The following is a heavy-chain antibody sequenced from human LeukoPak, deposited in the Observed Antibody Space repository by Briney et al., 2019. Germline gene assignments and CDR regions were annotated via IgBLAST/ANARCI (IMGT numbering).Heavy chain of an antibody. CDR2: IKQDGSEK. CDR1: GFTFSSYW. Sequence: GGSLRLSCVASGFTFSSYWMSWVRQAPGKGLEWVANIKQDGSEKYYVDSVKGRFTISRDNAMNSLYLQVNSLRAEDTAVYYCATEILYYYDSSGYYVDYFGYWGQGTLVTVSS. V-gene: IGHV3-7*01. D-gene: IGHD3-22*01. J-gene: IGHJ4*02. CDR3: ATEILYYYDSSGYYVDYFGY.